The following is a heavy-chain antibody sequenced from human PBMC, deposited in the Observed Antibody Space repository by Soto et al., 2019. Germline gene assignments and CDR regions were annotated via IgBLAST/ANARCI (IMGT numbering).Heavy chain of an antibody. CDR2: INPSGGST. CDR3: SRVGDTAVPAACLDY. V-gene: IGHV1-46*01. D-gene: IGHD2-2*01. J-gene: IGHJ4*02. Sequence: APVKVSCNASGDTFTSYYIHWVRRAPGQRREGMGIINPSGGSTRYAQKFQGRVTMTTDTSTSPVNMALRRLRTEDTAESSCSRVGDTAVPAACLDYWGQGTLVTVS. CDR1: GDTFTSYY.